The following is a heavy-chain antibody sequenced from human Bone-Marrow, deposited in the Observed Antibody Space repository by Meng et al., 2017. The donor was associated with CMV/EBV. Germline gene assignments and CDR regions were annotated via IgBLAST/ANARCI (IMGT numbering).Heavy chain of an antibody. Sequence: ASVKVSCKASGHTFTSYYMHWVRQAPGQGLEWMGIINPSGGSTSYAQKFQGRVTMTRDTSTSTVYMELSSLRSDDTAVYYCARFPHFYTVTMVDAFDIWGQGTMVTVSS. CDR2: INPSGGST. V-gene: IGHV1-46*01. CDR1: GHTFTSYY. J-gene: IGHJ3*02. CDR3: ARFPHFYTVTMVDAFDI. D-gene: IGHD4-17*01.